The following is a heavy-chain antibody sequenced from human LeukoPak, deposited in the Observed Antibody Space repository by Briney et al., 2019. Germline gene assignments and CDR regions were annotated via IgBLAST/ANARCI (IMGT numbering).Heavy chain of an antibody. CDR2: INQNGNGK. D-gene: IGHD6-25*01. J-gene: IGHJ4*02. V-gene: IGHV3-7*01. CDR3: VRGSDHS. CDR1: GFTFSESW. Sequence: TGGSLRLSCAASGFTFSESWMTWVRQPPGEGLECVATINQNGNGKYHVDSVKGRVTISRDNAKNTLYLQMTSLRAEDTAVYYCVRGSDHSWGQGTLVTVTS.